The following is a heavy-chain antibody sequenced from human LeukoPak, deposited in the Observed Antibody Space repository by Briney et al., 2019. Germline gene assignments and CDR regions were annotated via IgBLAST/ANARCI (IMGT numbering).Heavy chain of an antibody. CDR1: GFTISDYY. Sequence: GGSLRLSCAASGFTISDYYMSWIRQAPGKGLEWVSYISSSGSTIYYADSVKGRFTISRDNAKNSLYLQMNSLRAEDKAVYYCARVKGYSYGFAFDIWGQGTMVTVSS. V-gene: IGHV3-11*01. CDR2: ISSSGSTI. CDR3: ARVKGYSYGFAFDI. D-gene: IGHD5-18*01. J-gene: IGHJ3*02.